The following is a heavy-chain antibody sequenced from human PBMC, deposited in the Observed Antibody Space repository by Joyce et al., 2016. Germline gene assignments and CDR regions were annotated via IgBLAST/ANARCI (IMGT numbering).Heavy chain of an antibody. CDR1: GFTFSGYW. CDR3: AKHVI. J-gene: IGHJ3*02. Sequence: EVQLVESGGGLVQSGGSLRLSCEASGFTFSGYWMTWVRQAPGKGLEWVAHINEDGSKKYYVDSVKGRFTISRDNTKNSLFLQMNSLRAEDTAVYFCAKHVIWGQGTMVTVSS. V-gene: IGHV3-7*03. CDR2: INEDGSKK.